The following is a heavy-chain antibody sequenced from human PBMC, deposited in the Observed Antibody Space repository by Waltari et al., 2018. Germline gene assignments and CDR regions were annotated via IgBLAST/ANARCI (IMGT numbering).Heavy chain of an antibody. CDR1: GFTFSSYA. V-gene: IGHV3-23*03. D-gene: IGHD3-22*01. CDR3: AKPGYDSSGPWGY. Sequence: EVQLLESGGGLVQPGGSLRLSCAASGFTFSSYAMSWVRQAPGKGLEWVSVSYSGGITYYADSVKGRFTISRDNSKNTLYLQMNSLRAEDTAVYYCAKPGYDSSGPWGYWGQGTLVTVSS. CDR2: SYSGGIT. J-gene: IGHJ4*02.